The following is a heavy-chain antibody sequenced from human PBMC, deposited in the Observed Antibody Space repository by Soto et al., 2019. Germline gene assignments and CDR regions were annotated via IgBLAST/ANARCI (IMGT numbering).Heavy chain of an antibody. CDR2: MNPNSGNT. D-gene: IGHD6-19*01. Sequence: QVQLVQSGAEVKKPGASVKVSCKASGYTFTSYDINWVRQATGQGLEWMGWMNPNSGNTGYAQKSXXRVPVTMNSSMTTAYIELCSLRSEDPAVYYCARECSGWPDYWGQGTVVTVSS. CDR3: ARECSGWPDY. J-gene: IGHJ4*02. V-gene: IGHV1-8*01. CDR1: GYTFTSYD.